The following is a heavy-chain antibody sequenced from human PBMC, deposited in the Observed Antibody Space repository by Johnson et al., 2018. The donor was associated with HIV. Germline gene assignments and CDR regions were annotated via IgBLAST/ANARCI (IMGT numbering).Heavy chain of an antibody. CDR1: GFTFSSYG. V-gene: IGHV3-30*02. Sequence: QVQVVESGGGVVQPGGSLRLSCAASGFTFSSYGMHWVRQAPGKGLEWVAFRRYDGRNKYYVDSVKGRFTISRDNSKNTLYLQMNSLRAEDTAVYYCASGEDYGGNYGAFDIWGQGTMVTVSS. D-gene: IGHD4-23*01. CDR2: RRYDGRNK. J-gene: IGHJ3*02. CDR3: ASGEDYGGNYGAFDI.